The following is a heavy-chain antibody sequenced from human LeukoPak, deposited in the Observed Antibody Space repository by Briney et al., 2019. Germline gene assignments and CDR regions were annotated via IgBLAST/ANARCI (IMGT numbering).Heavy chain of an antibody. CDR3: ARAVGANYYDSSGYFDY. Sequence: GASVKVSFKASGYTFASYYMHWVRQAPGQGLEWVGIINPSGGSTSYAQKFQGRVTMTRDTSTSTVYMELSSLRSEDTAVYYCARAVGANYYDSSGYFDYWGQGTLVTVSS. V-gene: IGHV1-46*01. CDR1: GYTFASYY. D-gene: IGHD3-22*01. CDR2: INPSGGST. J-gene: IGHJ4*02.